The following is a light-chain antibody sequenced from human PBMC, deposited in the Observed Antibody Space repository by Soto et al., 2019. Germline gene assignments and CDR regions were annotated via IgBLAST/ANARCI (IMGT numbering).Light chain of an antibody. CDR3: LQDFNYPWT. CDR1: QDIRND. CDR2: AAS. Sequence: AIHMTQSPSSLSASVGDRVTITCRASQDIRNDLGWYQQKPGKTPKLLIFAASSLQSGVPSRLSGSGSGTDFTLTISSLQTEDFANYYCLQDFNYPWTFGQGTKVEIE. V-gene: IGKV1-6*01. J-gene: IGKJ1*01.